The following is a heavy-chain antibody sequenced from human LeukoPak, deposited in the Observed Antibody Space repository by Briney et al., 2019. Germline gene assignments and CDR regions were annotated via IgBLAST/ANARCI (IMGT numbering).Heavy chain of an antibody. J-gene: IGHJ5*02. V-gene: IGHV1-69*04. CDR2: IMPILGIA. D-gene: IGHD3-10*01. Sequence: ASVKASCKASGGTFSSYAISWVRQAPGQGLEWMGRIMPILGIANYAQKFQGRVTITADKSTSTAYMELSSLRSEDTAVYYCARDKDYYGSGYWFDPWGQGTLVTVSS. CDR1: GGTFSSYA. CDR3: ARDKDYYGSGYWFDP.